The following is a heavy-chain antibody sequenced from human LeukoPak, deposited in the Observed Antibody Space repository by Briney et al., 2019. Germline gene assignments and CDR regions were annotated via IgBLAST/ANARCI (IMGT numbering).Heavy chain of an antibody. D-gene: IGHD6-19*01. V-gene: IGHV3-21*05. J-gene: IGHJ2*01. CDR2: ISSTGSYI. Sequence: GGSLRLSCAASGFTFSIYEMNWGRQAPGKGLEWVSYISSTGSYIYYADSVKGRFTNSRDNAKNSLYLQMNSLRAEDTAVYYCAREMAVAGWYFDLWGRGTLVTVSS. CDR1: GFTFSIYE. CDR3: AREMAVAGWYFDL.